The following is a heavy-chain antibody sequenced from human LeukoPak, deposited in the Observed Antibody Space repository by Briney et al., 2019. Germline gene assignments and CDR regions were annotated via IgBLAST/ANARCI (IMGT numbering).Heavy chain of an antibody. CDR2: IYYSGST. D-gene: IGHD1-26*01. Sequence: SETLSLTCTVSGGPISSSFWSWIRQPPGKGLEWIGHIYYSGSTNYNPSLKSRVTISVDTSKNQFSLKLSSVTAADTAVYSCARRGANSGSYSHFDLWGRGTLVTVSS. CDR3: ARRGANSGSYSHFDL. J-gene: IGHJ2*01. V-gene: IGHV4-59*01. CDR1: GGPISSSF.